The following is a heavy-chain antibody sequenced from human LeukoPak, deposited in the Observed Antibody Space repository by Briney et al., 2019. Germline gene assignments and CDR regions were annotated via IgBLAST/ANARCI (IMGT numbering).Heavy chain of an antibody. CDR1: GFTFSSSA. CDR3: AKGGGLQRRYFDY. V-gene: IGHV3-23*01. CDR2: ISGSGGST. Sequence: GGSLRLSCAASGFTFSSSAMSWVRQAPAKGLEWVSAISGSGGSTYYADSVKGRFTISRDNSKNTLYLQMNSLRAEDTAVYYCAKGGGLQRRYFDYWGQGTLVTVSS. J-gene: IGHJ4*02. D-gene: IGHD2-15*01.